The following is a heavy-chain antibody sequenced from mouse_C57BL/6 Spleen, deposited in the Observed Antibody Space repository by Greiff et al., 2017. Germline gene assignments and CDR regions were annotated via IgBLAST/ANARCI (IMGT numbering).Heavy chain of an antibody. Sequence: EVQVVESGGGLVQPGGSLSLSCAASGFTFTDYYMSWVRQPPGKALEWLGFIRNKANGYTTEYSASVKGRFTISRDNSQSILYLQMNALRAEDSATYDCARSIYYDHGYAMDYWGQGTSVTVSS. CDR2: IRNKANGYTT. V-gene: IGHV7-3*01. CDR3: ARSIYYDHGYAMDY. D-gene: IGHD2-4*01. CDR1: GFTFTDYY. J-gene: IGHJ4*01.